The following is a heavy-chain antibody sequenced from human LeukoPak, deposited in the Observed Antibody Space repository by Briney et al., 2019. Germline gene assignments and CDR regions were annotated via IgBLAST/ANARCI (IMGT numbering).Heavy chain of an antibody. Sequence: GGSLRLSCAASGFTFSSYGMNWVRQAPGKGLEWVSSISSSSSYIYYADSVKGRFTISRDNAKNSLYLQMNSLRAEDTAVYYCARHYGDSAHFDYWGQGTLVTVSS. CDR2: ISSSSSYI. V-gene: IGHV3-21*01. CDR1: GFTFSSYG. CDR3: ARHYGDSAHFDY. D-gene: IGHD4-17*01. J-gene: IGHJ4*02.